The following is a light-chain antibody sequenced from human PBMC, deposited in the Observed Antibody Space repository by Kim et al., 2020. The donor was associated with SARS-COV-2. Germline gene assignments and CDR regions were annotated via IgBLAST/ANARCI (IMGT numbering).Light chain of an antibody. J-gene: IGLJ3*02. CDR3: SSYTSSSTRV. CDR1: STDIRSYNY. Sequence: QSALTQPASVSGSPGQSITISCTGASTDIRSYNYVSWYQHHPGKAPRLIIYEVSNRPSGVSNRFSGSRSGDTASLTISGLQAEDEADYYCSSYTSSSTRVFGGGTQLTVL. CDR2: EVS. V-gene: IGLV2-14*01.